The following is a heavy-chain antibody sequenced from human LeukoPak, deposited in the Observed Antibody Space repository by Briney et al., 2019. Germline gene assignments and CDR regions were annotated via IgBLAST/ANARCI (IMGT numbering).Heavy chain of an antibody. Sequence: PGGSLRLSCAASGFTFSTHWMTWFRQAPGKGLEWVANIKEDGSEKYYADSVKGRFSISRDNTKNSLYLQMGRLRVEDAAMYCCAKGLGRDSWGQGTLVTVSS. CDR1: GFTFSTHW. J-gene: IGHJ4*02. V-gene: IGHV3-7*01. D-gene: IGHD7-27*01. CDR2: IKEDGSEK. CDR3: AKGLGRDS.